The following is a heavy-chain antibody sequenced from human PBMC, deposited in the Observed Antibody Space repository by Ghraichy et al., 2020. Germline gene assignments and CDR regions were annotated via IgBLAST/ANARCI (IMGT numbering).Heavy chain of an antibody. D-gene: IGHD3-10*01. CDR3: ATYYYGLGSSI. Sequence: LSLTCVGSGFTFDRFWMSWVRQAPGKGLEWVANIQQNGGEKYYVDSVKGRFTVSRDNVENSVFLQMNSLRAEDTAVYYCATYYYGLGSSIWGQGTLVTVSS. J-gene: IGHJ4*02. CDR2: IQQNGGEK. V-gene: IGHV3-7*03. CDR1: GFTFDRFW.